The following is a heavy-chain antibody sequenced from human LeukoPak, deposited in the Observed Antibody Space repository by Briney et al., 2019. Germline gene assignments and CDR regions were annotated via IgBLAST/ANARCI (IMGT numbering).Heavy chain of an antibody. J-gene: IGHJ4*02. CDR1: GYTFTNYA. CDR2: INTGNGNT. Sequence: ASVKVSCKASGYTFTNYAMHWVRQAPGQRLEWMGWINTGNGNTKYSQEFQGRVTISRDTSASTAYMELSSLTSEDVAVYYCARVVKYSSGPLTDLLPYYLDSWGQGTLVTVSS. CDR3: ARVVKYSSGPLTDLLPYYLDS. D-gene: IGHD6-19*01. V-gene: IGHV1-3*03.